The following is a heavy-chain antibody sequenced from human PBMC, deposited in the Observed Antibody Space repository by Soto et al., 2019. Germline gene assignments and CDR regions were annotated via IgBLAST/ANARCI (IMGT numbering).Heavy chain of an antibody. CDR3: DYSGYASVYQDY. CDR1: GFTFSSYA. Sequence: EVQLLESGGGLVQPGGSLRLSCAASGFTFSSYAMSWVRQAPGKGLEWVSAISGSGGSTYYADSVKGRFTIYRDNSKNPLYLQMNSLRAEDTAVYYCDYSGYASVYQDYWGQGTLVTVSS. V-gene: IGHV3-23*01. J-gene: IGHJ4*02. D-gene: IGHD5-12*01. CDR2: ISGSGGST.